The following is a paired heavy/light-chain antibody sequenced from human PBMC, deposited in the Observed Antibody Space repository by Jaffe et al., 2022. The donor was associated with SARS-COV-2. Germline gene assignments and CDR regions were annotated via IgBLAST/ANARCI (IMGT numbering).Heavy chain of an antibody. D-gene: IGHD2-2*02. CDR2: ISYDGSNK. V-gene: IGHV3-30*04. CDR1: GFTFSSYA. CDR3: ARDQKDTVVVPAAIGGGEDY. J-gene: IGHJ4*02. Sequence: QVQLVESGGGVVQPGRSLRLSCAASGFTFSSYAMHWVRQAPGKGLEWVAVISYDGSNKYYADSVKGRFTISRDNSKNTLYLQMNSLRAEDTAVYYCARDQKDTVVVPAAIGGGEDYWGQGTLVTVSS.
Light chain of an antibody. J-gene: IGKJ2*01. Sequence: EIVLTQSPDFQSVTPKEKVTITCRASQSIGSSLHWYQQKPDQSPKLLIKYASQSFSGVPSRFSGSGSGTDFTLTINSLEAEDAATYYCHQSSSLPYTFGQGTKLEIK. CDR1: QSIGSS. CDR2: YAS. V-gene: IGKV6-21*01. CDR3: HQSSSLPYT.